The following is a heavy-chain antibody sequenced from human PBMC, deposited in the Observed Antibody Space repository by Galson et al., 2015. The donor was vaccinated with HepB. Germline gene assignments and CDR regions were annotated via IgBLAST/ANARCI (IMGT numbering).Heavy chain of an antibody. D-gene: IGHD2-2*03. J-gene: IGHJ4*02. V-gene: IGHV3-21*01. CDR3: ARVDESPDY. Sequence: LRLSCAASGFPFSSYSMNWVRQAPGKGLEWVSSISSSSSYVFYADSVKGRFTISRDNAKKSLYLQMSSLRAEDTAVYYCARVDESPDYWGQGTLVTVSS. CDR2: ISSSSSYV. CDR1: GFPFSSYS.